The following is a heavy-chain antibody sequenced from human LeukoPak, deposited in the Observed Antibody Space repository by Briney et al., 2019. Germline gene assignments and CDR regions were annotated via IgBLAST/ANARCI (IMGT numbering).Heavy chain of an antibody. Sequence: PSETLSLTCTVSGVSISSYYWSWIRQPPGKGLEWIGYIYYSGSTNYNPSLKSRVTISVDTSKNQFSLKLSSVTAADTAVYYCARTSVLVGYFDYWGQGTLVTVSS. CDR1: GVSISSYY. V-gene: IGHV4-59*01. D-gene: IGHD2-8*02. CDR2: IYYSGST. J-gene: IGHJ4*02. CDR3: ARTSVLVGYFDY.